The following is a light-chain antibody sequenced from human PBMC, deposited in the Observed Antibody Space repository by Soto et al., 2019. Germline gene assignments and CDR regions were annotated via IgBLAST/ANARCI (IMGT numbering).Light chain of an antibody. CDR3: QQYNIYCT. CDR2: KAS. Sequence: DIQMTQSPSTLSASVGDRVTITCRASQSISSWLAWYQQKPGKAPKLLIYKASSLESGVPSRFSGSGSGTELTLTISSLQPDDFATYYCQQYNIYCTFGQGTKVEIK. V-gene: IGKV1-5*03. J-gene: IGKJ1*01. CDR1: QSISSW.